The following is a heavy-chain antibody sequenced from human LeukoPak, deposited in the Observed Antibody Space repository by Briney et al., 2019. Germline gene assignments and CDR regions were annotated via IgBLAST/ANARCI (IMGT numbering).Heavy chain of an antibody. V-gene: IGHV3-23*01. J-gene: IGHJ4*02. Sequence: GGSLRLSCAASGFTFSSYAMSWVRQAPGKGLEWVSAISGSGGSTYYADSVKGRFTISRDNSKNTLYLQMNSLRAEDTAVYYCAKWSSSSWRSPVVYFDYWGQGTLVTVSS. CDR1: GFTFSSYA. CDR2: ISGSGGST. D-gene: IGHD6-13*01. CDR3: AKWSSSSWRSPVVYFDY.